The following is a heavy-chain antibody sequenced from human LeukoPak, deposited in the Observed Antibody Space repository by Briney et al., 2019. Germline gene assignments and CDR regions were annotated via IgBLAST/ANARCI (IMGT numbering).Heavy chain of an antibody. D-gene: IGHD2-21*02. Sequence: ASVKVSCKASGYTFTGYYMHWVRQAPGQGLEWMGWINPNSGGTNYAQKLQGRVTMTTDTSTSTAYMELRSLRSDDTAVFYCARDLAVVTAFGQHAFNMWGQGTMGTVSS. CDR2: INPNSGGT. V-gene: IGHV1-2*02. CDR3: ARDLAVVTAFGQHAFNM. CDR1: GYTFTGYY. J-gene: IGHJ3*02.